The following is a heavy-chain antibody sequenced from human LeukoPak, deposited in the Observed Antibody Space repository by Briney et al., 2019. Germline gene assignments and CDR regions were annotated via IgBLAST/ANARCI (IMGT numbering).Heavy chain of an antibody. CDR3: ARDGERRCSGGWYDLASYDC. CDR1: GGSISSNNW. J-gene: IGHJ4*02. V-gene: IGHV4-4*02. D-gene: IGHD6-19*01. Sequence: SGTLSLTCTVSGGSISSNNWWSWVRQPPGKGLEWIGEISNSGTSKYNSSLKSRVTISLDKSKNQFSLRLNSVAAADTAVYYCARDGERRCSGGWYDLASYDCWGQGMLVTVSS. CDR2: ISNSGTS.